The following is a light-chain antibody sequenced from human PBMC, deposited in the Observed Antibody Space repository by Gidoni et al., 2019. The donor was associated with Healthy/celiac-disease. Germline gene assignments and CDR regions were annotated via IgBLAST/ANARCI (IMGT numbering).Light chain of an antibody. CDR3: QQYDNLPPLT. J-gene: IGKJ4*01. Sequence: EIQMTQSPSSLSASVGDRVTITCQASQDISNYLNWYKQKPGKAPKLLIYDASNLETGVPSRFSGSGSGTDFTFTISSLQPEDIATYYCQQYDNLPPLTFGGGTKVEIK. CDR2: DAS. V-gene: IGKV1-33*01. CDR1: QDISNY.